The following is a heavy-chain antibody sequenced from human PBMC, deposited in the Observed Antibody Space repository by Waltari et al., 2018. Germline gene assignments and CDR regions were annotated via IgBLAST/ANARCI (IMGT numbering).Heavy chain of an antibody. CDR2: IWYDGSNK. CDR3: MCFGESFDH. J-gene: IGHJ4*02. V-gene: IGHV3-33*01. Sequence: QVQLVESGGGVAQPGRSLRLSCAASGFTFSSYGMHWVRQAPGKGLEGVAVIWYDGSNKSYADSVKGRFTISRDNSKNTLYLQMNSLRAEDTAVYYCMCFGESFDHWGQGILVTVSS. D-gene: IGHD3-10*01. CDR1: GFTFSSYG.